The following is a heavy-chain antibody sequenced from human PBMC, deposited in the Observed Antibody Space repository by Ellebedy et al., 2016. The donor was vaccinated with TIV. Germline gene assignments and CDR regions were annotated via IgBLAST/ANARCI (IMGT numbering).Heavy chain of an antibody. Sequence: GESLKISXAASGFTFGSYNMNWVRQAPGKGLEWVSSITSSSSHIYYADSVRGRFTISRDNAKNSLYLQMNSLRAEDTAVYYCARDPYSGAYYSYYYYYMDVWGKGTTVIVSS. D-gene: IGHD1-26*01. CDR3: ARDPYSGAYYSYYYYYMDV. CDR2: ITSSSSHI. J-gene: IGHJ6*03. V-gene: IGHV3-21*01. CDR1: GFTFGSYN.